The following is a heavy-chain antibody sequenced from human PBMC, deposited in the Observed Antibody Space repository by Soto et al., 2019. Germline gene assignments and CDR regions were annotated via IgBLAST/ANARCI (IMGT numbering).Heavy chain of an antibody. J-gene: IGHJ6*03. Sequence: EVQLVESGGGLVQPRGSLRVSCAASGLTVSNNSMNWVRQAPGKGLEWVSITFSGGSTYYADSVKGRFTISRDNSKNTLHLQRNSLTAEDTAVYYCARAGVYSSANMDVWGKVATVTVSS. D-gene: IGHD6-25*01. V-gene: IGHV3-66*01. CDR2: TFSGGST. CDR3: ARAGVYSSANMDV. CDR1: GLTVSNNS.